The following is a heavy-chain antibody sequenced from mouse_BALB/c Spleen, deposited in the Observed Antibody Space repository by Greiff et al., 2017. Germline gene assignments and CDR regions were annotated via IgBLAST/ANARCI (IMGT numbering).Heavy chain of an antibody. Sequence: VQLQESGAELVRPGASVTLSCKASGYTFTDYEMHWVKQTPVHGLEWIGAIDPETGGTAYNQKFKGKATLTADKSSSTAYMELRSLTSEDSAVYYCTRLITTRESWFAYWGQGTLVTVSA. CDR1: GYTFTDYE. D-gene: IGHD2-4*01. V-gene: IGHV1-15*01. CDR3: TRLITTRESWFAY. J-gene: IGHJ3*01. CDR2: IDPETGGT.